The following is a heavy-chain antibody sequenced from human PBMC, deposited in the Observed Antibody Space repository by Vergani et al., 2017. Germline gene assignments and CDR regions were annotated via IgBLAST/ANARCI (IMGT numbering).Heavy chain of an antibody. CDR2: ISYDGSNK. J-gene: IGHJ4*02. V-gene: IGHV3-30*18. CDR1: GFTFSSYG. Sequence: QVQLVESGGGVVQPGRSLRLSCAASGFTFSSYGMHWVRQAPGKGLEWVAVISYDGSNKYYADSVKGRFTISRDNSKNTLYLQMNSLRAEDTAVYYCAKPTGYSSSPYXFDYWGQGTLVTVSS. CDR3: AKPTGYSSSPYXFDY. D-gene: IGHD6-13*01.